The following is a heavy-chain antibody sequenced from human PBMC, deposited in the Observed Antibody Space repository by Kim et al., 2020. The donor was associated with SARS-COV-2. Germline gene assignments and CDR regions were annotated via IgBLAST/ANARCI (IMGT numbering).Heavy chain of an antibody. CDR3: ARDGGGPAYWFFHL. V-gene: IGHV3-53*01. J-gene: IGHJ2*01. D-gene: IGHD2-15*01. Sequence: ADSVKGHFTISIDNSKNTVYLQMNSLTVEDTAEYFCARDGGGPAYWFFHLWGRGTQVSVSS.